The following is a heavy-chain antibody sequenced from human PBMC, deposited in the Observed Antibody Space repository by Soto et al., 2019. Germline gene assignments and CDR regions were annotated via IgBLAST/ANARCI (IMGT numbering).Heavy chain of an antibody. Sequence: PGGSLRLSCAASGFTFTSSAMSWVRQAPGMGLEWVSGITNSGGSTYYADSVKGRFTISRDNSKNTLYLQMNSLRDEDTAVYYCAKEITPGVWGQGTTVTVSS. CDR3: AKEITPGV. D-gene: IGHD2-15*01. V-gene: IGHV3-23*01. CDR2: ITNSGGST. J-gene: IGHJ6*02. CDR1: GFTFTSSA.